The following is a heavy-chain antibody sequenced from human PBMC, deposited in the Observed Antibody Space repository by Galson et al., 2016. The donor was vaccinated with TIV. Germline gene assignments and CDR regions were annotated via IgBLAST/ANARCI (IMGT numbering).Heavy chain of an antibody. J-gene: IGHJ4*02. CDR2: INPAVGLT. CDR1: GGTFNSYD. Sequence: SVKVSCKASGGTFNSYDISWLRQVPGQGFEWMGRINPAVGLTKYAQRFQGRITITAAYMELSSLRSEDTAVYYCSSASHLVPTVHHYCGQGTLVTVSS. V-gene: IGHV1-69*04. D-gene: IGHD3-3*02. CDR3: SSASHLVPTVHHY.